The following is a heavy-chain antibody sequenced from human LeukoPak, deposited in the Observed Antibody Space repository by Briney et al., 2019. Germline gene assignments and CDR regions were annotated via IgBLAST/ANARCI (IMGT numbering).Heavy chain of an antibody. CDR3: AKQGYCRTSCSAYDY. CDR1: GFTFSSYA. Sequence: GGSLRLSCADSGFTFSSYAMSWVRQAPEKGLEWVSGISGSGGGTYYADSVKGRFTISRDNSKNTLYLQMNSLRAEDTAIYYCAKQGYCRTSCSAYDYWGQGTLVTVSS. V-gene: IGHV3-23*01. J-gene: IGHJ4*02. D-gene: IGHD2-2*01. CDR2: ISGSGGGT.